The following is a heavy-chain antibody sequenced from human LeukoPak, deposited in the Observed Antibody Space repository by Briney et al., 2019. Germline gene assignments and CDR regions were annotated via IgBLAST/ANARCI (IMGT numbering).Heavy chain of an antibody. CDR2: INHSGST. J-gene: IGHJ4*02. CDR3: ASSGAYCGGDCYSPWDY. D-gene: IGHD2-21*02. V-gene: IGHV4-34*01. CDR1: GGSFSGYY. Sequence: SETLSLTCAVYGGSFSGYYWSWIRQPPGKGLEWIGEINHSGSTNYNPSLKSRVTISVDTSKNQFSLKLSSVTAADTAVYYCASSGAYCGGDCYSPWDYWGQGTLVTVSS.